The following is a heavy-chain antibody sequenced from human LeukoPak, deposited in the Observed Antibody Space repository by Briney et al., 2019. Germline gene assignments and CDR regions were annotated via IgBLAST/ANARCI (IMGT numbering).Heavy chain of an antibody. V-gene: IGHV1-8*01. CDR1: GYTFTSYD. CDR3: ARGEYDFWSGYRNGFDY. CDR2: MNPNSGNT. J-gene: IGHJ4*02. D-gene: IGHD3-3*01. Sequence: ASVKVPCKASGYTFTSYDINWVRQAAGQGLEWMGWMNPNSGNTGYAQKLQGRVTMTRNTSISTAYMELSSLRSEDTAVYYCARGEYDFWSGYRNGFDYWGQGTLVTVSS.